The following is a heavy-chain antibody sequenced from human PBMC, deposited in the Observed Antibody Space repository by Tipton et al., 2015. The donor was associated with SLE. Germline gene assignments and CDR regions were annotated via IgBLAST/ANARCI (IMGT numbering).Heavy chain of an antibody. V-gene: IGHV4-61*02. CDR3: ARAQRYTYGDGYFDY. CDR1: GGSISSGTYY. Sequence: TLSLTCTVSGGSISSGTYYWSWIRQPAGKGLEWIGRIYTSGSTNYNPSLKSRVTMSVDTSKNQFSLKLSSVTAADTAVYYCARAQRYTYGDGYFDYWGQGTLDTVSS. D-gene: IGHD5-18*01. J-gene: IGHJ4*02. CDR2: IYTSGST.